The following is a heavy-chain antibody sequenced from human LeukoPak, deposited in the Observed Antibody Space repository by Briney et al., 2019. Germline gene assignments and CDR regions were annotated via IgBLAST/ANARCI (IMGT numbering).Heavy chain of an antibody. CDR2: IWFDGSKR. CDR1: GFSFNYYG. CDR3: ARDRVYYGAGKAYYFDY. D-gene: IGHD3-10*01. Sequence: GGSLRLSCAASGFSFNYYGMHWVRQAPGKGPEWVAVIWFDGSKRYYGGSVLGRATISRDNSKNTLYLQLNSLGVEDTAVYYCARDRVYYGAGKAYYFDYWGQGTLVTVSS. V-gene: IGHV3-33*01. J-gene: IGHJ4*02.